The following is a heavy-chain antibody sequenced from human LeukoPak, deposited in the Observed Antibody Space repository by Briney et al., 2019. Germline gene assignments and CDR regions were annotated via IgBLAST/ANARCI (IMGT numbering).Heavy chain of an antibody. D-gene: IGHD4-23*01. CDR2: IKQDGSET. CDR3: ATEYGGGFDS. V-gene: IGHV3-7*03. CDR1: GFSFVNHW. Sequence: GGSLRLSCAASGFSFVNHWMSWVRQAPGKGLEWLANIKQDGSETYYLDSVKGRFTVSRDNAKNSLYLQMNSLRAEDTAVYYCATEYGGGFDSWGQGTLVTVSS. J-gene: IGHJ4*02.